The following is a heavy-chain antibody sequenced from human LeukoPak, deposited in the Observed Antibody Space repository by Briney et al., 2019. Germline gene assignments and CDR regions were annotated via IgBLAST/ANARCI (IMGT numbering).Heavy chain of an antibody. CDR2: INQDGSEK. D-gene: IGHD6-13*01. V-gene: IGHV3-7*01. CDR3: ARDSSGWYHWFDP. CDR1: GFTFSTYY. J-gene: IGHJ5*02. Sequence: GGSLRLSCAASGFTFSTYYMTWVRQAPGKGLEWVANINQDGSEKYYVDSVKGRFTISRDNAKNSLYLQMNSLRAEDTAVYYCARDSSGWYHWFDPWGQGTLVTVSS.